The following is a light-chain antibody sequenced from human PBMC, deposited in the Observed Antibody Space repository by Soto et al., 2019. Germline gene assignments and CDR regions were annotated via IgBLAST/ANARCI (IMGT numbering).Light chain of an antibody. J-gene: IGLJ2*01. Sequence: NFMLTQPHSVSESPGKTVTIYCTGSSGSIASNYVQWYQQRPGSAPTTVIYEDNQRPSGVPDRFSGSIDSSSNSASLTISGLKTEDEADYYCQSYDSSNYVVFGGGTKLTVL. V-gene: IGLV6-57*02. CDR1: SGSIASNY. CDR2: EDN. CDR3: QSYDSSNYVV.